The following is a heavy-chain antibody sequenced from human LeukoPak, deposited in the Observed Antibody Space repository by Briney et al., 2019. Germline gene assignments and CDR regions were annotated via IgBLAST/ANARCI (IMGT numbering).Heavy chain of an antibody. CDR2: ISSSSSYI. Sequence: GGSLRLSCAASGFTFSSYSMNWVRQAPGRGLEWVSSISSSSSYIYYADSVKGRFTISRDNAKNSLYLQMNSLRAEDTAVYYCAKNFPGVAAAVGYWGQGTLVTVSS. CDR3: AKNFPGVAAAVGY. J-gene: IGHJ4*02. CDR1: GFTFSSYS. D-gene: IGHD6-13*01. V-gene: IGHV3-21*04.